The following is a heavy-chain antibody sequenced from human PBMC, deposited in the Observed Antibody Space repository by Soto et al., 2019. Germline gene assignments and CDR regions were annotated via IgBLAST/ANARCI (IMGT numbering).Heavy chain of an antibody. CDR1: GFTFSRHG. J-gene: IGHJ4*02. CDR3: AKVDVSTAGSFAY. Sequence: GGSLRLSCVASGFTFSRHGLSWVRQAPGKGLEWVSTINPSGDSTFYADSVKGRFTISRDNSKNTVYLQMSSLSVGDTAVYLCAKVDVSTAGSFAYWGQGALVTVSS. V-gene: IGHV3-23*01. D-gene: IGHD6-13*01. CDR2: INPSGDST.